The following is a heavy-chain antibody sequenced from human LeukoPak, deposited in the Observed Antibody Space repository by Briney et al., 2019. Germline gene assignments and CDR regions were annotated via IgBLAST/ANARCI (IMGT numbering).Heavy chain of an antibody. Sequence: SETLSLTCTVSGGSISSYYWSWIRQPPGKGLEWIGYIYYSGSTNYNPSLKSRVTISVDTSKNQFSLKLSSVTAADTAVYYCARWVGATVFDYWGQGTLVTVSS. D-gene: IGHD1-26*01. V-gene: IGHV4-59*01. J-gene: IGHJ4*02. CDR1: GGSISSYY. CDR3: ARWVGATVFDY. CDR2: IYYSGST.